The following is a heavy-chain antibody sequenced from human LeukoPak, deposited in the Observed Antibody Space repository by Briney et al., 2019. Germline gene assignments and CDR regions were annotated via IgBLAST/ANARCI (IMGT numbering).Heavy chain of an antibody. CDR2: ISYDGSNK. CDR1: GFTFSSYA. V-gene: IGHV3-30-3*01. CDR3: ASARIIGSGSYYYFDY. D-gene: IGHD3-10*01. Sequence: GGSLRLSCAASGFTFSSYAMHWVRQAPGKGLEWVAVISYDGSNKYYADSVKGRFTISRDNSKNTLYLQMNSLRSEDTAVYYCASARIIGSGSYYYFDYWGQGTLVTVSS. J-gene: IGHJ4*02.